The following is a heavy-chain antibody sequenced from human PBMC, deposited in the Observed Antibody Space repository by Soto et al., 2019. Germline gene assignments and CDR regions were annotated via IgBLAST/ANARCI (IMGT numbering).Heavy chain of an antibody. J-gene: IGHJ6*02. CDR3: ARRGYSSSWYYYYYYGMDV. V-gene: IGHV1-8*01. D-gene: IGHD6-13*01. Sequence: QVQLVQSGAEVKKPGASVKVSCKASGYTFTSYDSNWVRQATGQGLEWMGWMNPNSGNTGYAQKFQGRVTMTRNTSISTAYMELSSLRPEDTAVYYCARRGYSSSWYYYYYYGMDVWGQGTTVTVSS. CDR1: GYTFTSYD. CDR2: MNPNSGNT.